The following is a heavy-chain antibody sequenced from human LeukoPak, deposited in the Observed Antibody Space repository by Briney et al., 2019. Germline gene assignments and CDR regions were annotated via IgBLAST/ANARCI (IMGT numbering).Heavy chain of an antibody. D-gene: IGHD4-23*01. V-gene: IGHV3-23*01. Sequence: PGGSLRLSCAASGFTFSCYAMIWVRQAPGKGLEWVSIILDGSSTYCTDSVKGRFTISRDNSKNTLYLQMDSLRAEDTAVYYCAKGSTVGAQPDYWGQGTLVTVSS. J-gene: IGHJ4*02. CDR3: AKGSTVGAQPDY. CDR1: GFTFSCYA. CDR2: ILDGSST.